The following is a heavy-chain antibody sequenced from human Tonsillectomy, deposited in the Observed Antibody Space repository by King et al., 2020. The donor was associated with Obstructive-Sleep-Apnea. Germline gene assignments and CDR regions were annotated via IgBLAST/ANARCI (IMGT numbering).Heavy chain of an antibody. J-gene: IGHJ4*02. V-gene: IGHV3-30*18. Sequence: VQLVESGGGVVQPGRSLRLSCAASGFTFSSYGMHWVRQAPGRGLEWVALISYDGSNKYYADSVKGRFTVSRDNSKNTLYLQMNSLRAEDTAVYYCAKDRIMGATSLYYFDYWGQGTLVTVSS. CDR1: GFTFSSYG. CDR2: ISYDGSNK. CDR3: AKDRIMGATSLYYFDY. D-gene: IGHD1-26*01.